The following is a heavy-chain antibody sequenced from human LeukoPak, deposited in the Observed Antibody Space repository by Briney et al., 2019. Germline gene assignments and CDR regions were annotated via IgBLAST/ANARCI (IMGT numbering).Heavy chain of an antibody. V-gene: IGHV3-53*01. CDR1: GFTFSNYR. D-gene: IGHD2-15*01. Sequence: PGGSLRLSCAASGFTFSNYRMNWVRQAPGMGLEWVSVLYSDGSTYYADSVKGRFTVSRDNSKNTLYLQMTSLRAEDSAVYYCARDPSQSRYCSAGSCYYYWGQGTLVTVSS. CDR2: LYSDGST. CDR3: ARDPSQSRYCSAGSCYYY. J-gene: IGHJ4*02.